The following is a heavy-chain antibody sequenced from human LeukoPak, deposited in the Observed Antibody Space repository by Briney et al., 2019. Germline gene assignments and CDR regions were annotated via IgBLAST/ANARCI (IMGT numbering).Heavy chain of an antibody. CDR1: GGSISSYY. J-gene: IGHJ6*02. D-gene: IGHD3-22*01. CDR2: IYYSGST. V-gene: IGHV4-59*08. Sequence: SETLSVTCTVSGGSISSYYWNWIRQPPGKGLEWIGYIYYSGSTNYNPSLKSRVTISVDTSKNQFSLKLSSVTAADTAVYYCARHDSSGYYYSYYYYGMDVWGQGTTVTVSS. CDR3: ARHDSSGYYYSYYYYGMDV.